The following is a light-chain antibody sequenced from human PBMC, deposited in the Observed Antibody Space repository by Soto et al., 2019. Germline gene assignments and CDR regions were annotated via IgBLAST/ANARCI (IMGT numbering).Light chain of an antibody. V-gene: IGLV1-40*01. CDR2: ANM. Sequence: QAVLTQPPSVSGAPGQRVKISCTGSSSSIGGGYDVHWNQQIPGRAPKLLIYANMNRPSGVPDRFSGSKSGTSASLAITGLQTEDEADYYSQSYDSRLSGREEFGGGTKLTVL. CDR1: SSSIGGGYD. J-gene: IGLJ2*01. CDR3: QSYDSRLSGREE.